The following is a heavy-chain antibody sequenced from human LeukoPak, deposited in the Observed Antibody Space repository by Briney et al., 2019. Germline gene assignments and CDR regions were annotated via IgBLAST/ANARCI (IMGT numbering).Heavy chain of an antibody. V-gene: IGHV4-59*08. CDR1: GGSISSYY. CDR3: ARQNSSGWPDWFDP. Sequence: SETLSLTCTVSGGSISSYYWSWIRQPPGKGLEWIGYIYYSGSTNYNPSLKSRVTISVDTSKNQFSLKLSSVTAADTAVYYCARQNSSGWPDWFDPRGQGTLVTVSS. CDR2: IYYSGST. J-gene: IGHJ5*02. D-gene: IGHD6-19*01.